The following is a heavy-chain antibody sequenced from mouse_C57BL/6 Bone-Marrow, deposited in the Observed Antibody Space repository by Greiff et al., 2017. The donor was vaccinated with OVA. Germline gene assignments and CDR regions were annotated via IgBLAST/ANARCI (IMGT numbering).Heavy chain of an antibody. Sequence: QVQLKESGAELVKPGASVKISCKASGYAFSSYWMNWVKQRPGKGLEWIGQIYPGDGDTNYNGKFKGKATLTADKSSSTAYMQLSSLTSEDSAVYFCARSSSSSWYFDVWGTGTTVTVSS. CDR2: IYPGDGDT. J-gene: IGHJ1*03. CDR1: GYAFSSYW. D-gene: IGHD1-1*01. CDR3: ARSSSSSWYFDV. V-gene: IGHV1-80*01.